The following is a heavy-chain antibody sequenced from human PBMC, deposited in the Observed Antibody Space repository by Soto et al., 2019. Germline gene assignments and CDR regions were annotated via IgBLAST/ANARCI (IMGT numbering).Heavy chain of an antibody. CDR1: GGSISSYY. CDR2: IYYSGST. V-gene: IGHV4-59*01. CDR3: ARDQGYSGWYYY. D-gene: IGHD6-19*01. Sequence: QVQLQESGPGLVKPSETLSLTCTVSGGSISSYYWSWIRQPPGKGLEWIGYIYYSGSTNYNPSLKSRVTISVDTSKNQFSLKLSSVIAADTAVYYCARDQGYSGWYYYWGQGTLVTVSS. J-gene: IGHJ4*02.